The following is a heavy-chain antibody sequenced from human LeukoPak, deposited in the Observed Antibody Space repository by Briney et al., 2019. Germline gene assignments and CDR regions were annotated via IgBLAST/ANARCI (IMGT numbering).Heavy chain of an antibody. V-gene: IGHV3-30*02. CDR3: TKLASVSTDY. D-gene: IGHD4-11*01. CDR2: IRYDGGNE. J-gene: IGHJ4*02. CDR1: GFTFNIYD. Sequence: GESLRLSCAVSGFTFNIYDMYWVLQAPGKGLEWVAFIRYDGGNEYYADSVKGRFTISRDNSKNTLYLQMNSLRPEDTAVYYCTKLASVSTDYWGQGTLVTVSS.